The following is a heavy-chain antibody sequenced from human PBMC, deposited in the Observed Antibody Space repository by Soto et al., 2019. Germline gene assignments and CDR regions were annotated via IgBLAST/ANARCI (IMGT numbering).Heavy chain of an antibody. CDR3: AKRRVLEWLFFDY. Sequence: GGSLRLSCAASGFTFSSYAMSWVRPAPGKGLEWVSAISGSGGSTYYADSVKGRFTISRDNSKNTLYLQMNSLRAEDTAVYYCAKRRVLEWLFFDYWGQGTLVTVSS. J-gene: IGHJ4*02. CDR2: ISGSGGST. D-gene: IGHD3-3*01. V-gene: IGHV3-23*01. CDR1: GFTFSSYA.